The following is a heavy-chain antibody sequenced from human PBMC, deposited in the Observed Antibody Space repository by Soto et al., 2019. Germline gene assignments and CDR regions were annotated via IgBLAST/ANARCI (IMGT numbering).Heavy chain of an antibody. CDR3: ARSHSFDGSIYNYYFDF. CDR1: GGSIGSFY. D-gene: IGHD3-3*02. Sequence: SETLSLTCTVSGGSIGSFYWSWIRQPPGGTLEWIGYIYASGTTTYNPSLESRVTMSVDMPNNEFSLDLTSVTAADTAVYYCARSHSFDGSIYNYYFDFWGQGTLVTVSS. CDR2: IYASGTT. V-gene: IGHV4-59*01. J-gene: IGHJ4*02.